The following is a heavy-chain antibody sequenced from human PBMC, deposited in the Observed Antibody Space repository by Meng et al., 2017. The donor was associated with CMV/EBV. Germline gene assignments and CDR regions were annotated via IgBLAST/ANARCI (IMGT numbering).Heavy chain of an antibody. CDR1: GYTFTSYD. Sequence: SVTVSCKASGYTFTSYDINWVRQATGQGLEWMGWMNPNSGNTGYAQKFQGRVTITRNTSISTAYMELSSLRSEDTAVYYCARSLGARRTGIAAAGFDYWGQGTLVTVSS. CDR3: ARSLGARRTGIAAAGFDY. CDR2: MNPNSGNT. J-gene: IGHJ4*02. V-gene: IGHV1-8*03. D-gene: IGHD6-13*01.